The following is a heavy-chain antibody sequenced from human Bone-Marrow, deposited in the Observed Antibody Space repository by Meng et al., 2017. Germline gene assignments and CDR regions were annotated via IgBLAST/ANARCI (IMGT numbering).Heavy chain of an antibody. V-gene: IGHV4-61*02. CDR2: IYTSGST. Sequence: SEPLCLTCTVTYGSISSGSYYWSWIRQPAGKGLEWIGRIYTSGSTNYNPSLKSRVTISVDTSKNQFSLKLSSVTAADTAVYYCARERGILTGYPYYYYYYGMDVWGQGTTVTVSS. CDR1: YGSISSGSYY. CDR3: ARERGILTGYPYYYYYYGMDV. J-gene: IGHJ6*02. D-gene: IGHD3-9*01.